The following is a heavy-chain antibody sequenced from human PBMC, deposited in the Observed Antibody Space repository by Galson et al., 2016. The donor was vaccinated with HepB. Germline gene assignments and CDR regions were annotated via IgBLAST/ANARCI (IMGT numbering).Heavy chain of an antibody. V-gene: IGHV3-23*01. CDR2: MSGSGAST. D-gene: IGHD1-7*01. CDR3: AKGENWNYGVWWYFDR. J-gene: IGHJ2*01. Sequence: SLRLSCAASGFTFSSYAMSWVRQAPGKGLEWVSAMSGSGASTFYADSVKGRFTISRDNSKNTLYLQMNSLRAEDRAVYSCAKGENWNYGVWWYFDRWGRGTLVTVSS. CDR1: GFTFSSYA.